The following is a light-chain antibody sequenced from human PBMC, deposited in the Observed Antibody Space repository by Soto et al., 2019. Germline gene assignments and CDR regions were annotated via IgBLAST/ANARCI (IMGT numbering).Light chain of an antibody. CDR1: QSVSNN. CDR2: GAS. Sequence: VMTLSPGTPSVFPGESATLSCRASQSVSNNLAWYQQKPGQAPRLLIYGASTRATGVPARFSGSGSGTAFTLTISSLQSEDFPVYYCQHYEKGRSFGQVTKLDIQ. J-gene: IGKJ1*01. CDR3: QHYEKGRS. V-gene: IGKV3-15*01.